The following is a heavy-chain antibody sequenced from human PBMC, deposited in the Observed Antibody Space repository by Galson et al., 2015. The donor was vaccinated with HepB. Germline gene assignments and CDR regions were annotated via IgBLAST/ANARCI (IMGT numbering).Heavy chain of an antibody. CDR3: TTDVRWEPLSWHGY. D-gene: IGHD1-26*01. Sequence: SLRLSCAASGFTFTNAWMSWVRQAPGKGLEWVGRIKSKTDGGTTTYAAPVKDRFTISRDDSENTLFPQMNSPKTEDTAVYYCTTDVRWEPLSWHGYWGQGTLVTVSS. CDR2: IKSKTDGGTT. J-gene: IGHJ4*02. V-gene: IGHV3-15*01. CDR1: GFTFTNAW.